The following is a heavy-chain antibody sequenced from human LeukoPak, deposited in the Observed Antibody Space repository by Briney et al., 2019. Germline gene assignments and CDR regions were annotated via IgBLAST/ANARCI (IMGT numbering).Heavy chain of an antibody. D-gene: IGHD2-15*01. Sequence: PGGSLRLSCAASGLTFSSYGMSWVRQAPGRGLEWVSAISTTGGTTYYADSVRGRFTTSRDNSRNTLYLQMNSLRAEDTAIYYCAKNGDRGAYCSGGTCYPYYYYMDVWGKGTTVTVSS. CDR1: GLTFSSYG. CDR3: AKNGDRGAYCSGGTCYPYYYYMDV. V-gene: IGHV3-23*01. CDR2: ISTTGGTT. J-gene: IGHJ6*03.